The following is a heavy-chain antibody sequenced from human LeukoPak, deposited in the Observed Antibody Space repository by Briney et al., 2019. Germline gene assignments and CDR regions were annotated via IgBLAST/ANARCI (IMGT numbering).Heavy chain of an antibody. CDR2: IKSKTDGGTT. CDR1: GFTFSNAW. Sequence: PGGSLRLSCAASGFTFSNAWMSWVRQAPGKGLEWVGRIKSKTDGGTTDYAAPVKGRFTISRDDSKNTLYLQMNSLKTEDTAVYYSTENVVVATNDDYYYGMDVWGQGTTVTVSS. D-gene: IGHD5-12*01. V-gene: IGHV3-15*01. CDR3: TENVVVATNDDYYYGMDV. J-gene: IGHJ6*02.